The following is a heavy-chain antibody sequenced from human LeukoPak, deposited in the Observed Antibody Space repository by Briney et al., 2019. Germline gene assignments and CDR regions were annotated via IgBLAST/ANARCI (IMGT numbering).Heavy chain of an antibody. D-gene: IGHD3-9*01. CDR1: GFSFGTYG. Sequence: PGRSLRLSCAGSGFSFGTYGMHWVRQAPGKGLEWVALIWYDASNKYYADSVKGRFTISRDNSKNTLYLQMNSLRAEDTAVYYCAKVARYFRYYFDYWGQGTLVTVSS. J-gene: IGHJ4*02. V-gene: IGHV3-33*06. CDR3: AKVARYFRYYFDY. CDR2: IWYDASNK.